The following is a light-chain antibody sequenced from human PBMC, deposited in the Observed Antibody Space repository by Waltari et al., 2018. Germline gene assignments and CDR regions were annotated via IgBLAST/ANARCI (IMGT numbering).Light chain of an antibody. V-gene: IGLV2-14*03. J-gene: IGLJ2*01. CDR3: ASYTSANTVL. CDR2: DVS. Sequence: QSGLTQPASVSGSPGPSITISCTGTRSDIGFYHFFSLYQQHPGKVPKLVIFDVSRWPSGVSHRFSGSKSGNTASLTISGLQAEDEAAYYCASYTSANTVLFGGGTKVTVL. CDR1: RSDIGFYHF.